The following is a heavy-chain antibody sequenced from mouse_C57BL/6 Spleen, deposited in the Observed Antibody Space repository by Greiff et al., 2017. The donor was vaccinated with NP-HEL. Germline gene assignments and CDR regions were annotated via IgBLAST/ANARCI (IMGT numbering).Heavy chain of an antibody. J-gene: IGHJ1*03. D-gene: IGHD1-1*01. CDR1: GYTFTDYN. CDR3: ARAWRYYGSSYYWYFDV. V-gene: IGHV1-18*01. CDR2: INPNNGGT. Sequence: EVQLQQSGPELVKPGASVKIPCKASGYTFTDYNMDWVKQSHGKSLEWIGDINPNNGGTIYNQKFKGKATLTVAKSSSTAYMELRSLTSEDTAVYYCARAWRYYGSSYYWYFDVWGTGTTVTVSS.